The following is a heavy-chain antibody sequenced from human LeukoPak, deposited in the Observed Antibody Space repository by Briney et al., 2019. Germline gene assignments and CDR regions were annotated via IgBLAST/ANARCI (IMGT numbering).Heavy chain of an antibody. J-gene: IGHJ4*02. CDR1: GGSISSSSYY. Sequence: SETLSLTCTVSGGSISSSSYYWGWIRQPPGKGLEWIGSIYYSGSTYYNPSLTSRVTISVDTSKNQFSLKLSSVTAADTAVYYCAKGVLYDILTGYYNTGFDYWGQGTLVTVSS. V-gene: IGHV4-39*07. CDR2: IYYSGST. CDR3: AKGVLYDILTGYYNTGFDY. D-gene: IGHD3-9*01.